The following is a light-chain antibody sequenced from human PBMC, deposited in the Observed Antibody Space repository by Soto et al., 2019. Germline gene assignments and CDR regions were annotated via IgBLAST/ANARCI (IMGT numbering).Light chain of an antibody. CDR3: QQYDSSPRT. V-gene: IGKV3-20*01. CDR2: GAS. J-gene: IGKJ1*01. CDR1: QSINSNY. Sequence: EIVLTQSPDTLSLSPGERATLSCRASQSINSNYLAWYQQKPGQGPRPLIYGASSRATGIPDRFGGSGSGTDFTLTISRLEPEDFAVYYCQQYDSSPRTFGQGTKVEIK.